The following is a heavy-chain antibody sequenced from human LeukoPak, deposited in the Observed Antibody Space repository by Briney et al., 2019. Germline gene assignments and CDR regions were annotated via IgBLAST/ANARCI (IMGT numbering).Heavy chain of an antibody. V-gene: IGHV1-18*01. CDR2: ISAYNGNT. CDR1: GYPFDNFG. Sequence: ASVKLSCKASGYPFDNFGLTWVRQAPGQGLEWMGWISAYNGNTHYAQKFRGRLTMTTDTSTTSAYLELRSLKSDDTAVYYCARDRLGGDLSGESLYWGQGPEAPASP. CDR3: ARDRLGGDLSGESLY. J-gene: IGHJ4*02. D-gene: IGHD4-17*01.